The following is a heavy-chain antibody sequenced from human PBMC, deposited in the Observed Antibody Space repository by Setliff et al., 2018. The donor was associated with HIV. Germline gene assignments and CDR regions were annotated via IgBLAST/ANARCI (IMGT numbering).Heavy chain of an antibody. CDR1: GYSFTNYW. D-gene: IGHD3-10*01. Sequence: GESLKISCKASGYSFTNYWVGWVRQMPGHGLELMGLIWPDDSDTMYSPSFQGQVTMSVDKSISTADLQWSSLKAPDTAMYYCARLLGSTSVTHYYGEGGTFDNWGQGTLVTVSS. CDR2: IWPDDSDT. V-gene: IGHV5-51*01. J-gene: IGHJ4*02. CDR3: ARLLGSTSVTHYYGEGGTFDN.